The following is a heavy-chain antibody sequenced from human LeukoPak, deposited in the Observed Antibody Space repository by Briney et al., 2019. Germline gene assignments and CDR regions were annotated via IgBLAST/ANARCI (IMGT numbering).Heavy chain of an antibody. CDR1: GFTFNSYA. V-gene: IGHV3-30*04. J-gene: IGHJ6*03. Sequence: PGRSLRLSCAASGFTFNSYALHWVRQAPGKGLEWVAVISYDGSNKYYADSVKGRFTISRDNAKNSLYLQMNSLRAEDTAVYYCARSTSEGYYYYYYYMDVWGKGTTVTVSS. CDR3: ARSTSEGYYYYYYYMDV. CDR2: ISYDGSNK.